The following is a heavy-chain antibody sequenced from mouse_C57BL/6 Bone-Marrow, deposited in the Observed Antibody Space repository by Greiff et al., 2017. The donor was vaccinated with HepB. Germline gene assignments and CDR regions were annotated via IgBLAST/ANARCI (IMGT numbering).Heavy chain of an antibody. D-gene: IGHD1-1*01. Sequence: QVQLQQSGAELVRPGASVTLSCKASGYTFTDYEMHWVKQTPVHGLEWIGAIDPETGGTAYNQKFKGKAILTADKASSTAYMELRSLTSEDSAVYYCTRNYAFAYWGQGTLVTVSA. CDR3: TRNYAFAY. CDR1: GYTFTDYE. V-gene: IGHV1-15*01. J-gene: IGHJ3*01. CDR2: IDPETGGT.